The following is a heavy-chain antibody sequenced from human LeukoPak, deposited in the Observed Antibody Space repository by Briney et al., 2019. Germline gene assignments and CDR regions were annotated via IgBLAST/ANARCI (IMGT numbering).Heavy chain of an antibody. J-gene: IGHJ3*02. CDR1: GGSISSGGYY. Sequence: SETLSLTCTVSGGSISSGGYYWSWLRQHPGKGLEWIGYIYYSGSTYYNPSLKSRVTISVDTSKNQFSLKLSSVTAADTAVYYCARDYLGDAFDIWGQGTMVTVSS. D-gene: IGHD3-3*01. CDR3: ARDYLGDAFDI. CDR2: IYYSGST. V-gene: IGHV4-31*03.